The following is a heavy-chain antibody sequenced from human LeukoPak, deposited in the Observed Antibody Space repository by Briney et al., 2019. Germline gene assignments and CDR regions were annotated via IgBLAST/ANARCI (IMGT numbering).Heavy chain of an antibody. V-gene: IGHV4-59*10. CDR2: IYTRGST. CDR3: ARGRYCSADICSGGDAFDI. CDR1: GGSFSGYY. J-gene: IGHJ3*02. D-gene: IGHD2-15*01. Sequence: SETLSLTCAVYGGSFSGYYWSWIRQPAGKGLEWIGRIYTRGSTNYNPSLKSRVTMSVDTSKNQSSLKLSSVTAADTAVYYCARGRYCSADICSGGDAFDIWGQGTMVSVSS.